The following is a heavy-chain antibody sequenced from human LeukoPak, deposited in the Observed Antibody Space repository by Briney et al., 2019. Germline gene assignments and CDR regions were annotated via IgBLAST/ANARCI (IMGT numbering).Heavy chain of an antibody. V-gene: IGHV4-39*01. CDR2: IYDSGST. Sequence: SETLSLTCTVSGGSIRSSYYYWGWIRQPPGKGLEWIGSIYDSGSTYYNPSLKSRVTISVDTSKNQFSLKLNSVTAADTAVYYCARVLAAAGTQPHYYYGMDVWGQGTTVTVSS. CDR1: GGSIRSSYYY. CDR3: ARVLAAAGTQPHYYYGMDV. D-gene: IGHD6-13*01. J-gene: IGHJ6*02.